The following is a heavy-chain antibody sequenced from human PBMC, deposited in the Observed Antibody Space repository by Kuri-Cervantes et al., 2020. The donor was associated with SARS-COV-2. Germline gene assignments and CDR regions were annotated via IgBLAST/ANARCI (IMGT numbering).Heavy chain of an antibody. D-gene: IGHD3-22*01. CDR2: ISGSGGST. Sequence: ESLKISCAASGFTFSSYAMSWVRQAPGKGLEWVSAISGSGGSTYYADSVKGRFTISRDNSKNTLYLQMNSLRAEDTAVYYCAKGDSSGYYYVTVWGQGTLVTVSS. CDR1: GFTFSSYA. V-gene: IGHV3-23*01. CDR3: AKGDSSGYYYVTV. J-gene: IGHJ4*02.